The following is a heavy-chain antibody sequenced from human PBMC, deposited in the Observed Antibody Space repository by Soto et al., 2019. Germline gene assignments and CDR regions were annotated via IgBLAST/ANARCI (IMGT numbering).Heavy chain of an antibody. CDR3: ARGYSSGWPFDY. CDR2: IYYSGST. CDR1: GGSISSYY. Sequence: PSETLSLTCTVSGGSISSYYWSWIRQPPGKGLEWIGYIYYSGSTNYNPSLKSRVTISVDTSKNQFSLKLSSVTAAVTAVYYCARGYSSGWPFDYWGQGTMVTVSS. V-gene: IGHV4-59*01. D-gene: IGHD6-19*01. J-gene: IGHJ4*02.